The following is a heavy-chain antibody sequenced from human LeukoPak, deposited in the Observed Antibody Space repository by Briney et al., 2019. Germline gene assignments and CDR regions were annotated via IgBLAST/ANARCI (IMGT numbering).Heavy chain of an antibody. Sequence: ASVKVSCKASGYTFTSYGISWVRQAPGQGLEWMGRINPNSGGTIYAHKFPGRVTMTRDTSISTAYMELSRLRSDDTAVYYCARDGSGWYEDFDYWGQGTLVTVSS. J-gene: IGHJ4*02. V-gene: IGHV1-2*06. D-gene: IGHD6-19*01. CDR3: ARDGSGWYEDFDY. CDR1: GYTFTSYG. CDR2: INPNSGGT.